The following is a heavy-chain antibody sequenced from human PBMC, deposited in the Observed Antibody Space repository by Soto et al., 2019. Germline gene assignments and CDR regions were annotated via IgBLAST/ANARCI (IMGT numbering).Heavy chain of an antibody. CDR3: ARRARPDFHYMDV. CDR1: GFTLSGYA. D-gene: IGHD6-6*01. Sequence: EVQLAESGGGLAQPGGSLRLSCAASGFTLSGYAMDWVRQAPGKGLEYVSGISSNGVGTYYANSVQGRFTISRDNSKNTVYLQMGSLRPEDMAVYYCARRARPDFHYMDVRGKGTTVTVSS. V-gene: IGHV3-64*01. J-gene: IGHJ6*03. CDR2: ISSNGVGT.